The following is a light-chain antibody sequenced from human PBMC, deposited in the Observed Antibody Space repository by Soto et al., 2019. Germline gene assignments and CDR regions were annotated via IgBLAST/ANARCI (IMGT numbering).Light chain of an antibody. Sequence: DIQMTQSPSTLSGSVGDRVTITCRASQTISSWLAWYQQKPGKAPRLLIYKASSLESGVPSRFSGSGYGTDFTLTISSLQPDDSATYYCQQYDSSSTFGGGTKVDI. V-gene: IGKV1-5*03. CDR3: QQYDSSST. J-gene: IGKJ4*02. CDR1: QTISSW. CDR2: KAS.